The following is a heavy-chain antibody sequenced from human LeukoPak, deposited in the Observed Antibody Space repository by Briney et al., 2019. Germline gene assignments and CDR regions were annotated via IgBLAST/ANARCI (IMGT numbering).Heavy chain of an antibody. CDR3: ARQDYGDYVGDAFDI. Sequence: PSETLSLTCTVSGGSISSYYWSWIRQPPGKGLEWIGHIYYSGSTNYNPSLKSRVTISVDTSKNQFSLKLSSVTAADTAVYYCARQDYGDYVGDAFDIRGQGTMVTVSS. V-gene: IGHV4-59*08. CDR1: GGSISSYY. D-gene: IGHD4-17*01. J-gene: IGHJ3*02. CDR2: IYYSGST.